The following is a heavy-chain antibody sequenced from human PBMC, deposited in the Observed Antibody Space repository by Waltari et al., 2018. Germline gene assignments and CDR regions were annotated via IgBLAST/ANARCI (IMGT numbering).Heavy chain of an antibody. CDR1: ARTFSSYA. CDR3: AIAASGNFDY. V-gene: IGHV1-69*05. D-gene: IGHD2-15*01. J-gene: IGHJ4*02. Sequence: QVQLVQSGAEVKKPGSSVKVSCKASARTFSSYAIRWVRQAPGQGREWMGGIIPIFGTANYAQKFQGRVTITTDESTSTAYMELSSLRSEDTAVYYCAIAASGNFDYWGQGTLVTVSS. CDR2: IIPIFGTA.